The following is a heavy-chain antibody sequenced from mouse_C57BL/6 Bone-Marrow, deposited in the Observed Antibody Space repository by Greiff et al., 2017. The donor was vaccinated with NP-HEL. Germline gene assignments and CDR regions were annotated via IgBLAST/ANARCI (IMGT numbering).Heavy chain of an antibody. CDR3: ARNYYGSSFDY. CDR1: GFNIKDYY. J-gene: IGHJ2*01. V-gene: IGHV14-2*01. CDR2: IDPEDGDT. D-gene: IGHD1-1*01. Sequence: EVQLQQSGAELVKPGASVKLSCTASGFNIKDYYMHWVKQRTEQGLEWIGRIDPEDGDTKYAPKFQGKATITADTSSNTAYLQLSSLTSEDTAVYYCARNYYGSSFDYWGQGTTLTVSS.